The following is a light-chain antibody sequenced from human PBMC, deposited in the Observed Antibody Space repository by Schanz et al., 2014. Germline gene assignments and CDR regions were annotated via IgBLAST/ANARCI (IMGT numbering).Light chain of an antibody. CDR2: DVS. V-gene: IGLV2-14*01. Sequence: QSALTQPASVSGSPGQSITISCTGTSSDVGGYNYVSWYQQHPGKAPKLMIYDVSNRPSGVSSRFSGSKSGNTASLTISGLQAEDDADYYCSSYTSSITKVFGGGTKLTVL. CDR3: SSYTSSITKV. J-gene: IGLJ3*02. CDR1: SSDVGGYNY.